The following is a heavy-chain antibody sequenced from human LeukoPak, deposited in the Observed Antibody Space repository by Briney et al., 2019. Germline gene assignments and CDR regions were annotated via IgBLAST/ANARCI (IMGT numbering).Heavy chain of an antibody. J-gene: IGHJ6*02. D-gene: IGHD3-10*01. CDR2: IISSSSYI. V-gene: IGHV3-21*01. CDR1: AFNFKTFS. Sequence: GGSLRLSCAASAFNFKTFSMNWVRQAPGKGLEWVSSIISSSSYIYYADSVRGRFTISRDNAKNSLYLQMNSLRAEDTAVYYCARDPGGSYYYYGMDVWGQGTTVTVSS. CDR3: ARDPGGSYYYYGMDV.